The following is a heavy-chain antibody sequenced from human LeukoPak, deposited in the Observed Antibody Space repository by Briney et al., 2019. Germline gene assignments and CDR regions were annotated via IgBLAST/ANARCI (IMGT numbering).Heavy chain of an antibody. D-gene: IGHD3-22*01. V-gene: IGHV1-18*01. CDR2: ISAYSGNT. Sequence: ASVKVSCKASGYTFTNYGIFWVRQAPGQGLEWMGWISAYSGNTNYAQKLQGRVTMTTETSTSTAYMALESLRSDDTAVYYCAISQGSYYDTSGYLGGDYWGQGTLVTVSS. J-gene: IGHJ4*02. CDR1: GYTFTNYG. CDR3: AISQGSYYDTSGYLGGDY.